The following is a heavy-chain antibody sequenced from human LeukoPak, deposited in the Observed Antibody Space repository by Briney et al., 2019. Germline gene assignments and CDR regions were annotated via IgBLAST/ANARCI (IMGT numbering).Heavy chain of an antibody. Sequence: GGSLRLSCAASGFTFSSYWMHWVRQAPGKGLVWVSVIYSGGSTYYADSVKGRFTISRDNSKNTLYLQMNSLRAEDTAVYYCARDNVGWFDPWGQGTLVTVSS. V-gene: IGHV3-53*01. CDR2: IYSGGST. CDR3: ARDNVGWFDP. CDR1: GFTFSSYW. D-gene: IGHD2-15*01. J-gene: IGHJ5*02.